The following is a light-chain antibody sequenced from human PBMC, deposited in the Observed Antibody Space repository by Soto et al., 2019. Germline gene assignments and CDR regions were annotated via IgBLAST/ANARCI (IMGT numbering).Light chain of an antibody. CDR1: SSNIGNNY. CDR2: DSN. V-gene: IGLV1-51*01. Sequence: QSVLTQPPSVSAAPGQKVTISCSGSSSNIGNNYVSWYQQFPGTAPKLLIYDSNSRPSGIPDRFSGSKSGTSASLAISGLQSEDEAHYYCAAWDDSLYGWVFGGGTKLTVL. CDR3: AAWDDSLYGWV. J-gene: IGLJ3*02.